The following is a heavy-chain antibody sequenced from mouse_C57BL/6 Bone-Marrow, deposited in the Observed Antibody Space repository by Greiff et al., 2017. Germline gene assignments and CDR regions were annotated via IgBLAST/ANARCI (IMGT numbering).Heavy chain of an antibody. V-gene: IGHV1-76*01. CDR3: ARCKSGYAMDY. Sequence: VQLQQSGAELVRPGASVKLSCKASGYTFTDYYINWVKQRPGQGLEWIARIYPGSGNTYYNEKFKGKATLTAEKSSSTAYMQLSSLTSEDSAVYFCARCKSGYAMDYWGQGTSVTVSS. D-gene: IGHD1-3*01. J-gene: IGHJ4*01. CDR1: GYTFTDYY. CDR2: IYPGSGNT.